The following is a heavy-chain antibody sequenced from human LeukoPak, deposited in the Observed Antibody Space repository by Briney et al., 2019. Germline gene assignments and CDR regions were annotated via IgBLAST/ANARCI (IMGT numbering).Heavy chain of an antibody. CDR3: ARPSAYCSGGSCSLDY. CDR1: GYSFTSYW. J-gene: IGHJ4*02. D-gene: IGHD2-15*01. V-gene: IGHV5-51*01. CDR2: IYPGDSDT. Sequence: GESLEISCKGSGYSFTSYWIGWVRQMPGKGLEWMGIIYPGDSDTRYSPSFQGQVTISADKSISTAYLQWSSLKASDTAMYYCARPSAYCSGGSCSLDYWGQGTLVTVSS.